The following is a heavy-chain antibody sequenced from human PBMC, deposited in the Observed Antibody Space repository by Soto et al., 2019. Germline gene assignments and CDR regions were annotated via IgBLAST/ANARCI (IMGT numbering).Heavy chain of an antibody. CDR2: VYWDDDK. CDR1: GFSLNTRDGG. Sequence: QITLNESGPALVKPTQTLTLTCTFSGFSLNTRDGGVGWIRQPPGKALEWLGVVYWDDDKTYSPSLKSRLTITKDTPKNQVVLRMTKMDPVDTATYYCAHCRGGVASFWGQGTLVTVSS. J-gene: IGHJ4*02. CDR3: AHCRGGVASF. D-gene: IGHD3-16*01. V-gene: IGHV2-5*02.